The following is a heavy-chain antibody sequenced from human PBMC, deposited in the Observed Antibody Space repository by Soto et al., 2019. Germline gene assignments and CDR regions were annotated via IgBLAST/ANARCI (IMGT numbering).Heavy chain of an antibody. V-gene: IGHV3-30*18. CDR1: GFTFSSYG. J-gene: IGHJ6*02. Sequence: QVRLVESGGGVVQPGRSLRLSCAASGFTFSSYGMNWVRQAPGKGLEWVALISYDGITKYYADSVKGRFTISRDNSKNTQYLQMNSLRPEDTAVYYCAKGLDIVLVPGAIGPYYYYGVDVWGQGTTVTVSS. CDR3: AKGLDIVLVPGAIGPYYYYGVDV. CDR2: ISYDGITK. D-gene: IGHD2-2*03.